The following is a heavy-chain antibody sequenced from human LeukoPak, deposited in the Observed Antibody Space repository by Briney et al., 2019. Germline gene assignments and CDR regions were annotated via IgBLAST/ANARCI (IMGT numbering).Heavy chain of an antibody. CDR3: ATSLYYYDSSGYYY. CDR1: GYTLTELS. CDR2: FDPEDGET. D-gene: IGHD3-22*01. J-gene: IGHJ4*02. V-gene: IGHV1-24*01. Sequence: GASVTVSCKVSGYTLTELSMHWVRQAPGKGLEWMGGFDPEDGETIYAQKFQGRVTMTEDTSTDTAYMELSSLRSEDTAVYYCATSLYYYDSSGYYYWGQETLVTVSS.